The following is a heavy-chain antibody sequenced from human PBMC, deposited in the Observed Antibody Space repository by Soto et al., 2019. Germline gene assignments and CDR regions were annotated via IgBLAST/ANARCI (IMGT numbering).Heavy chain of an antibody. J-gene: IGHJ6*02. CDR1: GGSISSSNW. D-gene: IGHD1-26*01. Sequence: QVQLQESGPGLVKPSGTLSLTCAVSGGSISSSNWWSWVRQPPGKGLEWIGEIYHSGSTNYNPSRKSRVPXSXDXXTNQFSLKLSSVIAADTAVYYCARVSGSYYYGMDVWGQGTTVTVSS. CDR2: IYHSGST. V-gene: IGHV4-4*02. CDR3: ARVSGSYYYGMDV.